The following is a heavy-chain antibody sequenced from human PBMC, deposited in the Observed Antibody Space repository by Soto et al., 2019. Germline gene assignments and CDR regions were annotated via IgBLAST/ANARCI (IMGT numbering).Heavy chain of an antibody. J-gene: IGHJ3*02. CDR3: AKEPPYNVYYI. V-gene: IGHV3-23*01. CDR2: ISGFGHST. D-gene: IGHD5-12*01. CDR1: GFTFSSYA. Sequence: PGGSLRLSCAASGFTFSSYAMTWVRQAPGKGLEWVSTISGFGHSTYYADSVKGRFAISRDNSKNTLYLQLNSLRAEDTALYYCAKEPPYNVYYIWRQGTMVTVSS.